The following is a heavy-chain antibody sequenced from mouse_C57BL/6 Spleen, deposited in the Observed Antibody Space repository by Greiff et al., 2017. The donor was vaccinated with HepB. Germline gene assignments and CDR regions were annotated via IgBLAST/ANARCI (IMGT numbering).Heavy chain of an antibody. D-gene: IGHD1-1*01. CDR2: IFPGSGST. V-gene: IGHV1-75*01. CDR1: GYTFTDYY. CDR3: ARADYGSRNYYAMDY. J-gene: IGHJ4*01. Sequence: QVQLQQSGPELVKPGASVKISCKASGYTFTDYYINWVKQRPGQGLEWIGWIFPGSGSTYYNEKFKGKATLTVDKSSSTAYMLLSSLTSEDSAVYFCARADYGSRNYYAMDYWGQGTSVTVSS.